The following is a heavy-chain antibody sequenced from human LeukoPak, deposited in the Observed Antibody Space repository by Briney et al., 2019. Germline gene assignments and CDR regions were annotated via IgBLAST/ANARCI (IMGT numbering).Heavy chain of an antibody. CDR1: GYTFTGYF. J-gene: IGHJ4*02. Sequence: ASVKVSCKASGYTFTGYFLHWVRQAPGQGLEWMGWLNPNSGGTKYAQKFQGRVTMTRDTSISTAYMELSSLRSDDTAVYYCARDAIVRDYSNSDYWGQGTLVTVSS. V-gene: IGHV1-2*02. D-gene: IGHD4-11*01. CDR2: LNPNSGGT. CDR3: ARDAIVRDYSNSDY.